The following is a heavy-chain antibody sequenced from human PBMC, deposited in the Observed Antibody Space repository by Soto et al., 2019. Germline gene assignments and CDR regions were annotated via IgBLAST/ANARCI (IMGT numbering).Heavy chain of an antibody. Sequence: PSETLSLTCTVSGGSISSYYWSWIRQPPGKGLEWIGYIYYSGSTNYNPSLKSRVTMSVDTSKNQFSLKLSSVTAADTAVYYCARGGGRRAYYYGMDVWGQGTTVTVSS. J-gene: IGHJ6*02. D-gene: IGHD3-16*01. CDR3: ARGGGRRAYYYGMDV. CDR1: GGSISSYY. V-gene: IGHV4-59*01. CDR2: IYYSGST.